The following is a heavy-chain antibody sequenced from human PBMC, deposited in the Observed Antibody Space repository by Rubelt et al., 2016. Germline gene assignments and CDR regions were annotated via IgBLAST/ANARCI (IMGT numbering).Heavy chain of an antibody. D-gene: IGHD6-13*01. CDR1: GYSISSGYY. CDR3: AGYSSSYNGFDP. Sequence: QVQLQESGPGLVKPSETLSLTCTVSGYSISSGYYWGWIRQPPGKGLEWIGRIYTSGSTNYKPSLKSRVTISTDTSKNQFYLKVGLVTAADTAGYYLAGYSSSYNGFDPWGQGTLVTVSS. J-gene: IGHJ5*02. V-gene: IGHV4-38-2*02. CDR2: IYTSGST.